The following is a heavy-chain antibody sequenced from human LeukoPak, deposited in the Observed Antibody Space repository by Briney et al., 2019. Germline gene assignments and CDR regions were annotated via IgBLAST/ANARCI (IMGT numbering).Heavy chain of an antibody. CDR3: AKDMNEGAVAGLFDY. CDR1: GFTFSSYA. Sequence: PGGSLRLSCATSGFTFSSYAMNWVRQAPGKGLEWVSAISGSGGTTYYTDSVKGRFTISRDNSKNTLYLQMNSLRAEDTAVYYCAKDMNEGAVAGLFDYWGQGTLVTVSS. V-gene: IGHV3-23*01. J-gene: IGHJ4*02. D-gene: IGHD6-19*01. CDR2: ISGSGGTT.